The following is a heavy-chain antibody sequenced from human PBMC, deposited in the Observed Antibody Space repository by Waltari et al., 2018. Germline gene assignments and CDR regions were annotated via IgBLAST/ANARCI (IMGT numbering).Heavy chain of an antibody. Sequence: QVQLVQSGAEVKKPGASVKVSCKASGYTFTSYGISWVRQAPGQGLEWMGWISAYNGNTNYAQKLQGRVTMTTDTSTSTAYRELRSLRSDDTAVYYCARRDSSSWYRSDYYGMDVWGQGTTVTVSS. CDR1: GYTFTSYG. V-gene: IGHV1-18*01. J-gene: IGHJ6*02. CDR3: ARRDSSSWYRSDYYGMDV. CDR2: ISAYNGNT. D-gene: IGHD6-13*01.